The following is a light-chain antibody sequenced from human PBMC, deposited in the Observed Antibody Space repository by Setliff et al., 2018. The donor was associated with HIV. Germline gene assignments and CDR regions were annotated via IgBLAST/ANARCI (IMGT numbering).Light chain of an antibody. CDR1: DSNIGSNT. CDR2: SID. J-gene: IGLJ2*01. V-gene: IGLV1-44*01. CDR3: AAWDDSLHGMI. Sequence: QSALTQPPSASGTPGQRVTISCSGSDSNIGSNTVNWYQQLAGTAPKFLIYSIDQRPSDVPDRFSGSKSGTSASLTISGLQAEDEAEYYCAAWDDSLHGMIFGGGTK.